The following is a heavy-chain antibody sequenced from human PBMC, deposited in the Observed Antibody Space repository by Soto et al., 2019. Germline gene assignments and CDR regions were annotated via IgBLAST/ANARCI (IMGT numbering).Heavy chain of an antibody. CDR1: GFTFTAFA. Sequence: PGGSLRLSCAASGFTFTAFAMHWVRQAPGKGLEWVAVISYDGRKTHYADSVKGRLTISRDNSKNTVFLQMNSLTTEDTAVYYCAKDRYFDSYSFDYWGQGARVTVSS. D-gene: IGHD3-9*01. V-gene: IGHV3-30*04. J-gene: IGHJ4*02. CDR2: ISYDGRKT. CDR3: AKDRYFDSYSFDY.